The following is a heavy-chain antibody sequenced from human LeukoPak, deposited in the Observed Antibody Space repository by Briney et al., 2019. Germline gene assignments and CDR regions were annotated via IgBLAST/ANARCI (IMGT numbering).Heavy chain of an antibody. J-gene: IGHJ4*02. CDR3: ARLTGTTGFDY. V-gene: IGHV3-7*01. CDR1: GFPFSSYW. Sequence: GGSLRLSCAASGFPFSSYWMSWVRQAPGKGLEWVANIKQDGSDKYYVDSVKGRFTISRDNDKNSLNLQLNSLRADDTAVYYCARLTGTTGFDYWGQGTLVTVSS. D-gene: IGHD1-1*01. CDR2: IKQDGSDK.